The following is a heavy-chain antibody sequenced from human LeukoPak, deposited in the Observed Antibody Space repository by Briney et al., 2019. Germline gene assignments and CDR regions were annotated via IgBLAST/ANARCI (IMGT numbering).Heavy chain of an antibody. CDR1: GGSIGSYY. J-gene: IGHJ4*02. CDR3: ARDERGFDY. Sequence: KSSETLSLTCTVSGGSIGSYYWSWIRQPPGKGLEWIGYIYYSGSTNYNPSLKSRVTISVDTSKNQFSLKLSSVTAADTAVYYCARDERGFDYWGQGTLVTVSS. V-gene: IGHV4-59*01. CDR2: IYYSGST.